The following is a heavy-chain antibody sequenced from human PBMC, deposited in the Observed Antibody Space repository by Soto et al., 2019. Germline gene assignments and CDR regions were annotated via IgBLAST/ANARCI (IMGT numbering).Heavy chain of an antibody. CDR3: ASYGCSGGTCYNVN. CDR2: IYYSGST. V-gene: IGHV4-59*08. Sequence: PSETLSLTCTVSGGSISSYYWSWIRQPPGKGLEWIGYIYYSGSTNYNPSLKSRVTISVDTSKNQFSLKLSSVTAADTAVYYCASYGCSGGTCYNVNWGQETLVTVSS. J-gene: IGHJ4*02. CDR1: GGSISSYY. D-gene: IGHD2-15*01.